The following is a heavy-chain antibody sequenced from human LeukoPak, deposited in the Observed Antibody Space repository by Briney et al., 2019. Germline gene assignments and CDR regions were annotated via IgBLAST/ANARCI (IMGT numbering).Heavy chain of an antibody. V-gene: IGHV3-11*01. J-gene: IGHJ4*02. CDR1: GFTFSDYY. CDR3: AKGNGWSYFDY. CDR2: ISSSGSTI. Sequence: PGGSLRLSCAASGFTFSDYYMSWIRQAPGKGLEWVSYISSSGSTIYYADSVKGRFTISRDNARNSLYLQMNSLRVEDTALYYCAKGNGWSYFDYWGQGTLVTVSS. D-gene: IGHD6-19*01.